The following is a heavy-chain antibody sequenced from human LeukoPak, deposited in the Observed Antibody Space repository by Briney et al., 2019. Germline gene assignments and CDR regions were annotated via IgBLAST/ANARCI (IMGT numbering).Heavy chain of an antibody. CDR2: IYHSGST. J-gene: IGHJ5*02. D-gene: IGHD6-13*01. V-gene: IGHV4-38-2*02. CDR1: GYSISSGYF. Sequence: SETLSLTCTVSGYSISSGYFWGWIRQPPGKRLEWIGTIYHSGSTYYNASLESRVTISVDTSKNQFSLKLSSVTAADTAVYYCARAYSSSWYFNWFDPWGQGTLVTVSS. CDR3: ARAYSSSWYFNWFDP.